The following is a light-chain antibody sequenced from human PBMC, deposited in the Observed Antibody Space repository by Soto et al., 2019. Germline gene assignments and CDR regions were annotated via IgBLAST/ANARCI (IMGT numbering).Light chain of an antibody. CDR2: GAS. V-gene: IGKV3-15*01. Sequence: EIVMTQSPATLSVSPGEGATLACRASQSISSNLAWYQQKPGQAPRLLIYGASTRATAIPARFSGHGSGTEFTLTISSLQSEDFAVYYCQQYNNWPLTFGGGTKVEIK. CDR1: QSISSN. CDR3: QQYNNWPLT. J-gene: IGKJ4*01.